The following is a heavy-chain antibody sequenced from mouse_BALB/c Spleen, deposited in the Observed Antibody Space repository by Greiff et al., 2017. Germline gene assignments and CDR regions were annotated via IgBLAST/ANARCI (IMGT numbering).Heavy chain of an antibody. CDR2: ILPGSGST. Sequence: QVQLKQSGAELMKPGASVKISCKATGYTFSSYWIEWVKQRPGHGLEWIGEILPGSGSTNYNEKFKGKATFTADTSSNTAYMQLSSLTSEDSAVYYCARPSIYYDYAWFAYWGQGTLVTVSA. D-gene: IGHD2-4*01. J-gene: IGHJ3*01. V-gene: IGHV1-9*01. CDR1: GYTFSSYW. CDR3: ARPSIYYDYAWFAY.